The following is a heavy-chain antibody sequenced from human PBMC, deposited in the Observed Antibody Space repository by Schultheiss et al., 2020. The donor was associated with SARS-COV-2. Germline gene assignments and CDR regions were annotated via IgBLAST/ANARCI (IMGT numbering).Heavy chain of an antibody. CDR3: AHVRIQLWWYNWFDP. CDR1: GFSLSATGVG. V-gene: IGHV2-5*02. Sequence: SGPTLVKPTQTLTLTCTFSGFSLSATGVGVGWIRQPPGKALEWLALIYWDDDKRYSPSLKSRLTITKDTSKNQVVLTMTNMDPVDTATYYCAHVRIQLWWYNWFDPWGQGTLVTVSS. CDR2: IYWDDDK. J-gene: IGHJ5*02. D-gene: IGHD5-18*01.